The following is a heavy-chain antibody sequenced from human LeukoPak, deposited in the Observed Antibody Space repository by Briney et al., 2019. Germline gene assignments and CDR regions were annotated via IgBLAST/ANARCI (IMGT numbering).Heavy chain of an antibody. D-gene: IGHD3-9*01. CDR1: GFTASSNY. V-gene: IGHV3-53*01. J-gene: IGHJ4*02. CDR3: ARQPPYDILTGYHTPDY. Sequence: GGSLRLSGAASGFTASSNYMSWVRQAPGKGLEWVSVIYSGGSTYYADSVKGRFTISRDNSKNTLYLQMNSLRAEDTAVFYCARQPPYDILTGYHTPDYWGQGTLVTVSS. CDR2: IYSGGST.